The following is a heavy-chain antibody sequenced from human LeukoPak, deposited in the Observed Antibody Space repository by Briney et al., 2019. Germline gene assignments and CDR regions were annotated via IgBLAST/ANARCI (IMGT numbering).Heavy chain of an antibody. CDR1: GFTLSTYS. Sequence: PGRSLRLSCAASGFTLSTYSMSWVRQAPGKGLEWVSSISSSSSYIYYADSVKGRFTISRDNAENSLFLQMNSLRAEDTAMYYCAREGGYYDSNGYYLTFDYWGQGTLVTVSS. D-gene: IGHD3-22*01. V-gene: IGHV3-21*01. CDR3: AREGGYYDSNGYYLTFDY. CDR2: ISSSSSYI. J-gene: IGHJ4*02.